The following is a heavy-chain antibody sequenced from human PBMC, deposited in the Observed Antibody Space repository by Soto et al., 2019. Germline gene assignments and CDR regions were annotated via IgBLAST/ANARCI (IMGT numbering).Heavy chain of an antibody. D-gene: IGHD3-22*01. Sequence: SETLSLTCTVSGGSIRSYYWSWIRQSPGKGLEWIGYIYYSGSTNYNPSLKSRVTISVDTSKNQFSLKLRSVTAADTAVYYCARHDYYDSRVYFDFWGQGTLVTVSS. J-gene: IGHJ4*02. V-gene: IGHV4-59*08. CDR2: IYYSGST. CDR1: GGSIRSYY. CDR3: ARHDYYDSRVYFDF.